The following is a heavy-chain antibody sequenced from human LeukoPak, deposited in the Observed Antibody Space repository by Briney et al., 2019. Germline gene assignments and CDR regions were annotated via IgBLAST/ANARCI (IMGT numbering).Heavy chain of an antibody. D-gene: IGHD1-14*01. Sequence: GGSLRLSCAASGFTFSSYEMNWVRQAPGKGLEWVSYISSSGSTIYYADSVKGRFTISRDNAKNSLYLQMNSLRAEDTALYYCAKDIATGNRLYYFDYWGQGTLVTVSS. CDR3: AKDIATGNRLYYFDY. CDR1: GFTFSSYE. V-gene: IGHV3-48*03. CDR2: ISSSGSTI. J-gene: IGHJ4*02.